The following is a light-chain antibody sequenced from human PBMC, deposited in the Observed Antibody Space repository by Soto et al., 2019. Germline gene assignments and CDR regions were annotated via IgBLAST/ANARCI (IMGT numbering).Light chain of an antibody. CDR2: GAS. CDR3: QQYNNWPRT. V-gene: IGKV3-15*01. CDR1: QSVSST. J-gene: IGKJ1*01. Sequence: EIVMTQSPATLSVSPGERATLSCRASQSVSSTLAWYQQKPGQAPRLLIYGASTRATGIPARFSGRGSGTEFTLTISSLQSEDFAVYYCQQYNNWPRTFGQGTKVDIK.